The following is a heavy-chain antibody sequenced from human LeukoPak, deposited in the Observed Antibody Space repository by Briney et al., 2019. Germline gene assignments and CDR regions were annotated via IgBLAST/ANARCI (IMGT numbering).Heavy chain of an antibody. V-gene: IGHV4-4*09. CDR3: ARLTRLSTSPDRYYLDY. D-gene: IGHD6-6*01. CDR1: GDSISSYY. Sequence: SETLSLTCTVSGDSISSYYWSWIRQPPGKGLEWIGYIYTSGGTNYMPSLKGRVTISIDTSKNQFSLKLSSVTAADSAVYYCARLTRLSTSPDRYYLDYWGQGTLVTVSS. CDR2: IYTSGGT. J-gene: IGHJ4*02.